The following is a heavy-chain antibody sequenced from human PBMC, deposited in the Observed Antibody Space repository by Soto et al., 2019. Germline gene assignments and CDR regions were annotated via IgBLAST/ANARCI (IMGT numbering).Heavy chain of an antibody. D-gene: IGHD1-26*01. CDR1: RASISTYS. J-gene: IGHJ4*02. CDR2: IYSSGSA. CDR3: ATIVGANDY. Sequence: SETLSLTCTVSRASISTYSWTWIRQPAGKCLQWIGHIYSSGSANYSPSPKSRVSMSVDSSKNQISLKLSSVTAADTAVYYCATIVGANDYWGQGTLVTVSS. V-gene: IGHV4-4*07.